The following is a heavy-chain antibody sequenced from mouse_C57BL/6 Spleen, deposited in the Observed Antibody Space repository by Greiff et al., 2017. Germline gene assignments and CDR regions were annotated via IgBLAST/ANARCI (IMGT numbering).Heavy chain of an antibody. J-gene: IGHJ4*01. D-gene: IGHD2-4*01. Sequence: QVQLKQSGPELVKPGASVKISCKASGYAFSSSWMNWVKQRPGKGLEWIGRIYPGDGDTNYNGKFKGKATLTADKSSSTAYMQLSSLTSEDSAVYFCVGGDDYSYYYAMDYWGQGTSVTVSS. V-gene: IGHV1-82*01. CDR2: IYPGDGDT. CDR3: VGGDDYSYYYAMDY. CDR1: GYAFSSSW.